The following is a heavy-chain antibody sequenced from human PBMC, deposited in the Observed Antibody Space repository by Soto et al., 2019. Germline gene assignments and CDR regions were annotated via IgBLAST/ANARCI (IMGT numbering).Heavy chain of an antibody. D-gene: IGHD6-19*01. J-gene: IGHJ3*02. CDR3: ARAVAGTRTDAFDI. CDR1: GCSISSYY. V-gene: IGHV4-59*01. Sequence: PXETLSLTCTVSGCSISSYYWSWIRQPPGKGLEWIGYIYYSGSTNYDPSLKSRVTISVDTSKNQFSLKLSSVTAADTAVYYCARAVAGTRTDAFDIWGQGTMVTVSS. CDR2: IYYSGST.